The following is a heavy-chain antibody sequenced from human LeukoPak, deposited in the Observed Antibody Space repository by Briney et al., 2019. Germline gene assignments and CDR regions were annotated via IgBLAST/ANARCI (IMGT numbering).Heavy chain of an antibody. CDR1: GFTFSNYA. CDR2: KSYDGNKK. J-gene: IGHJ4*02. D-gene: IGHD1-7*01. V-gene: IGHV3-30*04. Sequence: PGGSLRLSCAASGFTFSNYAMNWVRQAPGKGLEWVAVKSYDGNKKYYADSVKGRFTISRDNSKNTLYLQMNSLRAEDTAVYYCARWKSLKGTFDYWGQGTLVTVSS. CDR3: ARWKSLKGTFDY.